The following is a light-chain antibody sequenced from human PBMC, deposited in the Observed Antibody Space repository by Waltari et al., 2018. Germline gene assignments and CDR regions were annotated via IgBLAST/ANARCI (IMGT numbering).Light chain of an antibody. V-gene: IGLV2-14*03. CDR2: DVT. CDR1: SSDIGIYTY. Sequence: QSALTQPASVSGSPGQSIPIPSTGTSSDIGIYTYVPCYQQHPGKAPKLIIYDVTHRPSGVSNRFSGSKSGNTASLTISGLQAEDEADYYCSSYMDSTTLELFGGGTSLTVL. J-gene: IGLJ2*01. CDR3: SSYMDSTTLEL.